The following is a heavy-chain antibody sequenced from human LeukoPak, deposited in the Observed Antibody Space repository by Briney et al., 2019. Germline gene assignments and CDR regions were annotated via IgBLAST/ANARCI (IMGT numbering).Heavy chain of an antibody. V-gene: IGHV5-51*01. CDR2: IYPGDSDT. CDR1: GYSFTSYW. Sequence: AGESLKISCKGSGYSFTSYWIGWVRQMPGKGLEWMGIIYPGDSDTRYSPSFQGQVTISADKFISTAYLQWSSLKASDTAMYYCARQARGYYDSSGYLTYYYYYMDVWGKGTTVTVSS. CDR3: ARQARGYYDSSGYLTYYYYYMDV. D-gene: IGHD3-22*01. J-gene: IGHJ6*03.